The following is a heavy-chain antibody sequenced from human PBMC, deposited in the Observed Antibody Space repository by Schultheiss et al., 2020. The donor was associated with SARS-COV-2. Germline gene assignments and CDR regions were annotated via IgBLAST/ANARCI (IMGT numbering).Heavy chain of an antibody. CDR3: ARDGGPFSEGYPGY. J-gene: IGHJ4*02. V-gene: IGHV3-30*04. D-gene: IGHD5-24*01. Sequence: GGSLRLSCAASGFTFSSYAMHWVRQAPGKGLEWVAVISYDGSNKYYADSVKGRFTISRDNSKNTLYLQMNSLRAEDTAVYYCARDGGPFSEGYPGYWGQGTLVTVSS. CDR2: ISYDGSNK. CDR1: GFTFSSYA.